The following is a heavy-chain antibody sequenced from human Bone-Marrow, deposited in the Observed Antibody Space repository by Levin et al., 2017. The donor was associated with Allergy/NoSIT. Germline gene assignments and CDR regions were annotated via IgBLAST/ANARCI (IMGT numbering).Heavy chain of an antibody. V-gene: IGHV3-48*03. CDR1: GFTFSSYE. Sequence: GGSLRLSCAASGFTFSSYEMNWVRQAPGKGLEWVSYISSTSNTIYYADSVKGRFTISRDNAKNSLYLQMNSLRAEDTAIYYCARDRQQCPHDYWGQGTLVTVSS. J-gene: IGHJ4*02. CDR3: ARDRQQCPHDY. CDR2: ISSTSNTI. D-gene: IGHD6-19*01.